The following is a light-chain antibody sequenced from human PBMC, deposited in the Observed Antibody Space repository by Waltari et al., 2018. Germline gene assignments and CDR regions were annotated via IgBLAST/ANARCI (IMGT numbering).Light chain of an antibody. J-gene: IGLJ3*02. CDR1: SSDFGGYNY. CDR2: EVT. CDR3: SSYAGGSWV. V-gene: IGLV2-8*01. Sequence: SALTQPPSASGSPGQSVTISCTGTSSDFGGYNYVSWYQQHPGKAPRFMIYEVTKRPPGVPDRFSGSKSGNTASLTVSALQTEDEADYYCSSYAGGSWVFGGGTNLTVL.